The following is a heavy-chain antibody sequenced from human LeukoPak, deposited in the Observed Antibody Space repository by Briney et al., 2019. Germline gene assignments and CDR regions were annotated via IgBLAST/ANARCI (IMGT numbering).Heavy chain of an antibody. CDR2: ISWNGGSI. Sequence: GRSLRLSCAASGFTFDDCAMHWVRQAPGKGLEWVSGISWNGGSIGYADSVKGQFTISRDNAKNYLYLQMNSLRPEDTALYYCGKGPGIAVATVDYWGLGIWVTVSS. CDR3: GKGPGIAVATVDY. V-gene: IGHV3-9*01. J-gene: IGHJ4*02. D-gene: IGHD6-19*01. CDR1: GFTFDDCA.